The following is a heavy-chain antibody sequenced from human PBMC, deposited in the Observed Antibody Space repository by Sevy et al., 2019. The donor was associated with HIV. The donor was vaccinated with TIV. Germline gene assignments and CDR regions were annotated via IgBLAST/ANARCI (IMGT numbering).Heavy chain of an antibody. CDR1: DFTFSNYW. V-gene: IGHV3-48*01. Sequence: GGSLRLSCAASDFTFSNYWMSWVRQTPGKGLEWVSFITTSGGTIYYADSVKGRFTVSRDSAENSLYLQMNSLRVEDTAVYYCARDKMGGSFDIWGQGTMVTVSS. J-gene: IGHJ3*02. CDR3: ARDKMGGSFDI. CDR2: ITTSGGTI. D-gene: IGHD3-16*01.